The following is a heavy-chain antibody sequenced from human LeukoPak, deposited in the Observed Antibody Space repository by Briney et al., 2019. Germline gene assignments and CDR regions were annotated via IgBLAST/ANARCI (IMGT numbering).Heavy chain of an antibody. CDR2: ISYDGSNK. Sequence: PGRSLRLSCAASGFTFSSYAMHWVRQAPGKGLEWVAVISYDGSNKYYADSVKGRFTISRDNSKNTLYLQMNSLRAEDTAVYYCARKLLSLYYFDYWGQGTLVTVSS. D-gene: IGHD2-2*01. J-gene: IGHJ4*02. V-gene: IGHV3-30-3*01. CDR1: GFTFSSYA. CDR3: ARKLLSLYYFDY.